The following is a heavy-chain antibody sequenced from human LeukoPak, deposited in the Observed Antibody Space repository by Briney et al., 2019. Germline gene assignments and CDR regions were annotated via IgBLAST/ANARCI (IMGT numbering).Heavy chain of an antibody. CDR3: TRGSDGYYYNFDY. CDR2: ISSSSSYT. V-gene: IGHV3-11*06. D-gene: IGHD3-22*01. J-gene: IGHJ4*02. CDR1: GFTFSDYY. Sequence: PGGSLRLSCAASGFTFSDYYMPWIRQAPGKGLESVSYISSSSSYTKYADSVKGRFTISRDNAKNSLYLQMNSLRAEDTAVYYCTRGSDGYYYNFDYWGQGTLVTVSS.